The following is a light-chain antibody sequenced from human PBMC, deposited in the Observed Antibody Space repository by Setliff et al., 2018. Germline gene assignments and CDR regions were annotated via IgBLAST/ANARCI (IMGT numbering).Light chain of an antibody. V-gene: IGLV2-14*01. CDR2: EVN. CDR3: SSYTSRTTLDV. CDR1: SSDVGAYNY. J-gene: IGLJ1*01. Sequence: QSVLAQPASVSGSPGQSITISCTGSSSDVGAYNYVSWCQQHPGKAPKLLILEVNKRPSGVSNRFSGSKSGNTASLTISGLQAADEADYYCSSYTSRTTLDVFGTGTNVTVL.